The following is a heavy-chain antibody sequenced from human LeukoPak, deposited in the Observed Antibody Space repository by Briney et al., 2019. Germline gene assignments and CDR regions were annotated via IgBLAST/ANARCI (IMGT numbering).Heavy chain of an antibody. V-gene: IGHV7-4-1*02. J-gene: IGHJ4*02. D-gene: IGHD3-3*01. CDR2: INTNTGNP. Sequence: ASVKVSCKASGYTFTSYAMNWVRQAPGQGLEWMGWINTNTGNPTYAQGFTGRFVFSLDTSVSTAYLQISSLKAEDTAVYYCARENDFWSGYYRGYFDYWGQGTLVTVSS. CDR1: GYTFTSYA. CDR3: ARENDFWSGYYRGYFDY.